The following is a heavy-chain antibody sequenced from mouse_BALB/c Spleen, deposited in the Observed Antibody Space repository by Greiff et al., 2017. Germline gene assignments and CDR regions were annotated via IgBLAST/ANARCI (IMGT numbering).Heavy chain of an antibody. V-gene: IGHV1S81*02. CDR3: TRSRGYYGSTDY. Sequence: QVQLQQPGAELVKPGASVKLSCKASGYTFTSYYMYWVKQRPGQGLEWIGGINPSNGGTNFNEKFKSKATLTVDKSSSTAYMQLSSLTSEDSAVYYCTRSRGYYGSTDYWGQGTTLTVSA. CDR1: GYTFTSYY. D-gene: IGHD1-1*01. J-gene: IGHJ2*01. CDR2: INPSNGGT.